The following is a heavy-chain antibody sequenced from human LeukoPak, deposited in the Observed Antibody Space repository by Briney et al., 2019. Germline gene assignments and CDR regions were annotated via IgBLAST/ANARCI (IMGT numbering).Heavy chain of an antibody. CDR2: INPNTGTT. Sequence: ASVVVSCKASGYTFTVYYIHWVRQAAGHGLEWVGWINPNTGTTNYAPRFQGRVTMTTDTSATTAYLELKRLTPDDTAVYYCVVRGVFFYYYMDVWGKGTTVTISS. J-gene: IGHJ6*03. D-gene: IGHD3-10*01. CDR1: GYTFTVYY. CDR3: VVRGVFFYYYMDV. V-gene: IGHV1-2*07.